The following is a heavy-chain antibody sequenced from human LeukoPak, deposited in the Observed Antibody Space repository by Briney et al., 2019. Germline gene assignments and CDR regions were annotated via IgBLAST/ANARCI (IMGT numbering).Heavy chain of an antibody. J-gene: IGHJ4*02. CDR3: ARGGYGIVGATILDHQFDY. Sequence: PSETLSLTCTVSGGSISSYYWSWIRQPAGKGLEWIGRIYTSGSTNYNPSLKSRVTMSVDTSKNQFSLKLSSVTAADTAVYYCARGGYGIVGATILDHQFDYWGQGTLVTV. CDR1: GGSISSYY. CDR2: IYTSGST. D-gene: IGHD1-26*01. V-gene: IGHV4-4*07.